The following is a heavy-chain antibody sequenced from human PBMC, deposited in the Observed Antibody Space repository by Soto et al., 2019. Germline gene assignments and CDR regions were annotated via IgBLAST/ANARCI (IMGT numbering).Heavy chain of an antibody. V-gene: IGHV4-30-2*01. CDR1: GGSISSGGYS. CDR3: ARASGIAVAGLDY. D-gene: IGHD6-19*01. Sequence: SETLSLTCAVSGGSISSGGYSWSWIRQPPGKGLEWIGYIYHSGSTYYNPSPKSRVTISVDRSKNQFSLKLSSVTAADTAVYYCARASGIAVAGLDYWGQGTLVTVSS. J-gene: IGHJ4*02. CDR2: IYHSGST.